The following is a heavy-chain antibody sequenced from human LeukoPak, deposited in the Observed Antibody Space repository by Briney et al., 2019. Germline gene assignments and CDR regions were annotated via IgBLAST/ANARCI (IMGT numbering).Heavy chain of an antibody. CDR3: TTGRGSPGYCSGGSCYQPDDAFDI. CDR1: GFTFSSYG. J-gene: IGHJ3*02. D-gene: IGHD2-15*01. CDR2: ISSSSSYI. Sequence: GGSLRLSCAASGFTFSSYGMHWVRQAPGKGLEWVSSISSSSSYIYYADSVKGRFTISRDNAKNSLYLQMNSLKTEDTAVYYCTTGRGSPGYCSGGSCYQPDDAFDIWGQGTMVTVSS. V-gene: IGHV3-21*03.